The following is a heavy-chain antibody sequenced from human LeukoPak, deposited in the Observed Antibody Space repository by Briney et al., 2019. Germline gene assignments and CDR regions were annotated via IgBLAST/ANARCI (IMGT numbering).Heavy chain of an antibody. CDR2: IWHDGSRK. D-gene: IGHD5-12*01. Sequence: AGSLRLSCAASGFTFTTHALHWLRQAPAKAPQWVSVIWHDGSRKEYAASVRGRFTISRDNSNLYLQMNSLRAEDTAIYYCARDIGNSGFNLDYWGQGTPVTVSS. CDR3: ARDIGNSGFNLDY. CDR1: GFTFTTHA. J-gene: IGHJ4*02. V-gene: IGHV3-33*08.